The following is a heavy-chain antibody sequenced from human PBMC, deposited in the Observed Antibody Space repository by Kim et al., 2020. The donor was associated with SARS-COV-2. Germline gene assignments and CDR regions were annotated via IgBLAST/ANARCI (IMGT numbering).Heavy chain of an antibody. CDR3: ATVRGLVLSPKPFDF. J-gene: IGHJ4*02. CDR2: FGPEDGEI. CDR1: GYSLTKLS. Sequence: ASVKVSCKVPGYSLTKLSMHWVRQVPGKGLEWMGGFGPEDGEIIYAQEFKGRVTMTEDTSTDTGYIELIGLRSEDTAVYSCATVRGLVLSPKPFDFWGPGTLITSSS. D-gene: IGHD2-21*01. V-gene: IGHV1-24*01.